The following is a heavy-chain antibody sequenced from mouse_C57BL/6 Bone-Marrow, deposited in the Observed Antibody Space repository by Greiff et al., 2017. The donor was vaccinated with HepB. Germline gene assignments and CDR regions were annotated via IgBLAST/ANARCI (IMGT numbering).Heavy chain of an antibody. Sequence: QVQLQQSGAELVRPGSSVKLSCKASGYTFTSYWMDWVKQRPGQGLEWIGNIYPSDSETHYNQKFKDKATLTVDKSSSTSYMQLSSLTSEASAVYYCARLAAWFAYWGQGTLVTVSA. J-gene: IGHJ3*01. V-gene: IGHV1-61*01. CDR3: ARLAAWFAY. CDR1: GYTFTSYW. CDR2: IYPSDSET.